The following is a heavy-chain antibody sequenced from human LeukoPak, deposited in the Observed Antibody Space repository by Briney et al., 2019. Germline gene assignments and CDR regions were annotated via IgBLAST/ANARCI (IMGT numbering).Heavy chain of an antibody. J-gene: IGHJ6*02. CDR1: GFTFSSYW. V-gene: IGHV3-7*03. CDR2: INHNGNVN. D-gene: IGHD3-16*01. CDR3: ARGGGLDV. Sequence: GGSLRLSCAASGFTFSSYWMNRARQAPGKGLEWVASINHNGNVNYYVDSVKGRFTISRDNAKNSLYLQMSNLRAEDTAVYFCARGGGLDVWDQGATVTVSS.